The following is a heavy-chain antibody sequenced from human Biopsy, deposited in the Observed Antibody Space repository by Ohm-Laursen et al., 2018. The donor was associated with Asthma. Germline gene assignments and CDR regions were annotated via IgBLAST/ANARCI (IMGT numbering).Heavy chain of an antibody. CDR1: GDSFSNYA. CDR2: LIPVLGTP. D-gene: IGHD7-27*01. CDR3: ARGQKSPGDRWFDP. V-gene: IGHV1-69*13. Sequence: SVKVSCKASGDSFSNYAISWVRQAPGQGLEWMGGLIPVLGTPDHAQMFEGRVTITADESTSTAYMELSSLSSEDTAVYYCARGQKSPGDRWFDPWGQGTLVTVSS. J-gene: IGHJ5*02.